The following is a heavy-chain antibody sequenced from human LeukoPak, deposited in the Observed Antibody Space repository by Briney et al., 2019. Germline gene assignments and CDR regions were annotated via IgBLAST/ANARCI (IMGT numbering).Heavy chain of an antibody. D-gene: IGHD1-1*01. CDR1: GFTFTTYY. Sequence: GGSLRLSCAASGFTFTTYYMTWVRQAPGKGLEWVANINQDGSTAYYVDFVKGRFTFSRDNAKNSVYLQMSSLRAEDTAVYYCARGNWSIDYWGQGTLVTVSS. CDR2: INQDGSTA. CDR3: ARGNWSIDY. V-gene: IGHV3-7*01. J-gene: IGHJ4*02.